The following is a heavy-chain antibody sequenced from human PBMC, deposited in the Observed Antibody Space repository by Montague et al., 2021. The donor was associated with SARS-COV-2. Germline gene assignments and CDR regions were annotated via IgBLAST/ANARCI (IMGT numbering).Heavy chain of an antibody. CDR2: TYYRSKWYN. Sequence: CAISGDSVSSNSATWNWVRQSPSRGLEWLGRTYYRSKWYNDYAVSVKSRITINPDTSKNQFSLHLNSVTPEDTAVYYCARGREGNKNFLDFWGQGTMVTVSS. CDR3: ARGREGNKNFLDF. CDR1: GDSVSSNSAT. J-gene: IGHJ4*02. V-gene: IGHV6-1*01.